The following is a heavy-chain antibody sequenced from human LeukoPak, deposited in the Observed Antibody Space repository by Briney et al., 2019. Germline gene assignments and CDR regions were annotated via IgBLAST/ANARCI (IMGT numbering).Heavy chain of an antibody. CDR1: GYTFTGYY. CDR3: ARNPKQVSDNYYYYYGMDV. J-gene: IGHJ6*02. D-gene: IGHD3-9*01. CDR2: INPNSGGT. V-gene: IGHV1-2*04. Sequence: VASVKVSCKASGYTFTGYYMHWVRQAPGQGLEWMGWINPNSGGTNYAQKFQGWVTMTRDTSISTAYMELSRLRSDDTAVYYCARNPKQVSDNYYYYYGMDVWGQGTTVTVSS.